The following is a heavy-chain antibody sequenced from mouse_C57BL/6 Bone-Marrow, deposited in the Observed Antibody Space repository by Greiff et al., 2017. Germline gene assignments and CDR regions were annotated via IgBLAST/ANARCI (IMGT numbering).Heavy chain of an antibody. CDR3: ARLYYSSAY. CDR1: GFTFSSYG. J-gene: IGHJ3*01. Sequence: EVMLVESGGDLVKPGGSLKLSCAASGFTFSSYGMSWVRQTPDKRLEWVATISSGGSYTYYPDSVKGRFTISRDNAKNTLYLQMGSLKSEDTAMYYCARLYYSSAYWDQGTLVTVSA. D-gene: IGHD1-1*02. CDR2: ISSGGSYT. V-gene: IGHV5-6*01.